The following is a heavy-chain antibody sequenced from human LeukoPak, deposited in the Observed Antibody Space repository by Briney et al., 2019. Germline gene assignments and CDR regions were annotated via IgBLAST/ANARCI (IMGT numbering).Heavy chain of an antibody. CDR1: GFTFSSYG. V-gene: IGHV3-30*02. Sequence: GGSLRLSCAASGFTFSSYGMHWVRQAPGKGLEWVAFIRYDGSNKYYADSVKGRFTISRDNAKNSLYLQMNSLRAEDTAVYYCARHPWGGYSSSRASGREDYFDYWGQGTLVTVSS. D-gene: IGHD6-13*01. J-gene: IGHJ4*02. CDR2: IRYDGSNK. CDR3: ARHPWGGYSSSRASGREDYFDY.